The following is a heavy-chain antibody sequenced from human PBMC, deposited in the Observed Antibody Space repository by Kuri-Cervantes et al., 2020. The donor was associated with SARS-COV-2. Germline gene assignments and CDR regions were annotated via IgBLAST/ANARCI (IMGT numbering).Heavy chain of an antibody. D-gene: IGHD6-13*01. CDR1: NGFIRSSSYY. CDR2: IYSSGST. Sequence: SERLSPTSSVSNGFIRSSSYYWGWIRQPPGKGLEWIGSIYSSGSTYYNPSLKSPVTISLETSKDQFSLKLSSMTAADTAVYYCARLEIPLVAAAYAYWGQGTLVTVSS. J-gene: IGHJ4*02. CDR3: ARLEIPLVAAAYAY. V-gene: IGHV4-39*01.